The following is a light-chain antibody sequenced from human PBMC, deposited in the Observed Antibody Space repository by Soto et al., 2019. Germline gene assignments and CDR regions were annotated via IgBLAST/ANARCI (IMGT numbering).Light chain of an antibody. CDR3: QEYGSSQWT. J-gene: IGKJ1*01. CDR2: GAS. V-gene: IGKV3-20*01. Sequence: EIVLTQSPGTLSLSPGERATLSCRASQSVTSSLLAWHQQKPGQAPRLLIHGASNRAPGIPDRFSGSGSGTDFTLTISRLVPEDFAVYYCQEYGSSQWTFGQGTKVEI. CDR1: QSVTSSL.